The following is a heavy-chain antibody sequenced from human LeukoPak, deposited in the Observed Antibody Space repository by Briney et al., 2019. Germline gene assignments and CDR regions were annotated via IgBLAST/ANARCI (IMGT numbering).Heavy chain of an antibody. V-gene: IGHV3-30*18. CDR3: AKESSGWYGGYFDY. J-gene: IGHJ4*02. CDR2: ISYDGSNK. D-gene: IGHD6-19*01. Sequence: GGSLRLFSAASGFTFSSYGMHWVRQAPGKGLEWVAVISYDGSNKYYADSVKGRFTISRDNSKNTLYLQMNSLRAEDTAVYYCAKESSGWYGGYFDYWGQGTLVTVSS. CDR1: GFTFSSYG.